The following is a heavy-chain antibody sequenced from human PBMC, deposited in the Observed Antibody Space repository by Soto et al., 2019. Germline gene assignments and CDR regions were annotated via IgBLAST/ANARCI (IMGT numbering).Heavy chain of an antibody. CDR1: GFSLSTSGVG. V-gene: IGHV2-5*02. J-gene: IGHJ3*02. CDR3: AKSAVVVPAALRRDDAFDI. CDR2: IYWDDDK. D-gene: IGHD2-2*01. Sequence: QITLKESGPTLVKPTQTLTLTCTFSGFSLSTSGVGVGWIRQPPGKALEWLALIYWDDDKRYSPSLKSRLTITMVTSKNHVVLTMTNLEPVDTATYYSAKSAVVVPAALRRDDAFDIWGQGTMVTVSS.